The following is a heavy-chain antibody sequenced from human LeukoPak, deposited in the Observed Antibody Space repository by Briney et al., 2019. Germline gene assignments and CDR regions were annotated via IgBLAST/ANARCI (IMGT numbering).Heavy chain of an antibody. CDR2: ISGSGGST. CDR3: VEGPGR. V-gene: IGHV3-23*01. J-gene: IGHJ4*02. CDR1: GFPFSSYA. Sequence: QPGGSLRLSCAASGFPFSSYAMSGVRQAPGKGRERVSAISGSGGSTYYADSVKGRFHISRDNSKNTLYLQMNSLRAEDTAVYYCVEGPGRWGQGTLVTVSS. D-gene: IGHD1-1*01.